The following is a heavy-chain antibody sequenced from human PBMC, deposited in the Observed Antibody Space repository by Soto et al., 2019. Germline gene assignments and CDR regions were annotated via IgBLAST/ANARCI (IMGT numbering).Heavy chain of an antibody. V-gene: IGHV6-1*01. J-gene: IGHJ5*02. CDR1: GDSVSSNSAA. D-gene: IGHD6-19*01. CDR3: AGSIAVDGRGNCFDP. Sequence: SQTLSLTCAISGDSVSSNSAAWNWIRQSPSRGLEWLGRTYYRSKWYNDYAVSVKSRITINPDTSKNQFSLQLNSVTPEDTAVYYCAGSIAVDGRGNCFDPCGQRTLVTVSS. CDR2: TYYRSKWYN.